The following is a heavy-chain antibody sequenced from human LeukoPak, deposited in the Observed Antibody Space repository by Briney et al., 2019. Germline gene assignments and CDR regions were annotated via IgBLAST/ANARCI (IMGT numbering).Heavy chain of an antibody. D-gene: IGHD6-6*01. J-gene: IGHJ4*02. Sequence: SGGSLRLSCAASGFTFSVSAIYWVRQASGKGLEWIGRIRNKANNYATAYGASVKGRFTISREDSKNTAYLQMNSLKTDDTAVYYCTYTSSSGVVYWGQGALVTVSS. CDR2: IRNKANNYAT. V-gene: IGHV3-73*01. CDR1: GFTFSVSA. CDR3: TYTSSSGVVY.